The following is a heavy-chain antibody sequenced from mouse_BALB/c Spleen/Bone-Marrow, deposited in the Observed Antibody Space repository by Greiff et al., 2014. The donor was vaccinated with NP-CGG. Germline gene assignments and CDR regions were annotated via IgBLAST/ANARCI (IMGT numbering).Heavy chain of an antibody. CDR1: GYTFTSYW. J-gene: IGHJ3*01. CDR2: INPSTGYT. CDR3: ARSATMIFAY. D-gene: IGHD2-4*01. Sequence: VQLQQSGAELAKPGASVKMSCKASGYTFTSYWMHWVKQRPGQGLEWIGYINPSTGYTEYNQKFKDKATLTADKSSSTAYMQRTSLPSEASAVYSCARSATMIFAYWGQGTLVTVSA. V-gene: IGHV1-7*01.